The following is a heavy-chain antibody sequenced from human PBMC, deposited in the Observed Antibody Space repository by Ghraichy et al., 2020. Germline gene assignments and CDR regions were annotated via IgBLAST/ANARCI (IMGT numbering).Heavy chain of an antibody. CDR2: IYYRGST. V-gene: IGHV4-59*08. Sequence: SETLSLTCTVSGDSISNYYWSWIRQPPGEGLEWIGYIYYRGSTNYNPSVKTRVTLSVDTSNNQISLNLKSVTAADTAAYFCATRRYGSGSYPYYFDYWGQGTLVTVSA. D-gene: IGHD3-10*01. J-gene: IGHJ4*02. CDR1: GDSISNYY. CDR3: ATRRYGSGSYPYYFDY.